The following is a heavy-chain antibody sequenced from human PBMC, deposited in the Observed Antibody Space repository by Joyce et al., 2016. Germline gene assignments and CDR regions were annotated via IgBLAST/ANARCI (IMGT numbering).Heavy chain of an antibody. V-gene: IGHV3-21*02. CDR2: ISSDSTYI. CDR1: GFTLSTSS. J-gene: IGHJ6*02. Sequence: EVQLVESGGGLVKPGGSLRLSCAASGFTLSTSSMSWFRRAPGKGLEWGSAISSDSTYILYADSVKGRFTVSRDNAKNSLYLQMNSLRAEDTAVFFCARGGIVYDYSMDLWGQGTTVTVSS. D-gene: IGHD3-22*01. CDR3: ARGGIVYDYSMDL.